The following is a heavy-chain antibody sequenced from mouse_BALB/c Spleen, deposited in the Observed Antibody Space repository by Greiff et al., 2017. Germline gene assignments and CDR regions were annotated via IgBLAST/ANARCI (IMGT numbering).Heavy chain of an antibody. D-gene: IGHD1-1*01. J-gene: IGHJ1*01. CDR1: GYTFTDYY. CDR2: VNPNNGGT. CDR3: ITTVVAEDWYFDV. V-gene: IGHV1-26*01. Sequence: EVQLQQSGPELVKPGASVKISCKASGYTFTDYYMNWVKQSHGKSLEWIGLVNPNNGGTSYNQKFKGKATLTVDKSSSTAYMELRSLTSEDSAVYYCITTVVAEDWYFDVWGAGTTVTVSS.